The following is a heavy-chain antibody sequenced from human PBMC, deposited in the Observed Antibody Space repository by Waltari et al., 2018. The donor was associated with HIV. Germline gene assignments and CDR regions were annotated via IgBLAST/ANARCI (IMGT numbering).Heavy chain of an antibody. Sequence: QVQLVESGGRLVKPGGYLRLSCAASGFTFSDYYMSWIRTAPGKWLQWVSYISGSGSTIEYADSVKGRFTISRDNTENSLYLQMNSLRAEDTAVYYCARETNYYDGSGFYLDDWGQGTLVTVSS. CDR2: ISGSGSTI. CDR1: GFTFSDYY. D-gene: IGHD3-22*01. J-gene: IGHJ4*02. V-gene: IGHV3-11*01. CDR3: ARETNYYDGSGFYLDD.